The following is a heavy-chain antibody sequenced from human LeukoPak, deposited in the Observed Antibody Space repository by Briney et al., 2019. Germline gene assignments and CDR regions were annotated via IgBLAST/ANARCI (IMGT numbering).Heavy chain of an antibody. Sequence: PSETLSLTCTVSGGSISSSSYYWGWIRQAPGKGLEWIGSFEYGGSTYYNPSLKSRVTISVDTSKNQFSLKLSSVTAADTAVYYCARHRRDGSTIYYYYYYMDVWGKGTTVTISS. D-gene: IGHD5-24*01. CDR1: GGSISSSSYY. CDR3: ARHRRDGSTIYYYYYYMDV. J-gene: IGHJ6*03. V-gene: IGHV4-39*01. CDR2: FEYGGST.